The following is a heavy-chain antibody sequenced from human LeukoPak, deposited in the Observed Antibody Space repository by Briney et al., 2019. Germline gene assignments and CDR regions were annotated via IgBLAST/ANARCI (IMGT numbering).Heavy chain of an antibody. CDR3: GRGSVGFGELNY. CDR1: GFTFSSYT. CDR2: ISAGGGNT. D-gene: IGHD3-10*01. Sequence: PGGSLRLSCAASGFTFSSYTMSWVRQAPGKGLEWVSAISAGGGNTYYADSVKGRFTLSRDNFKNTLYLQMNSLRIEDTAVYYCGRGSVGFGELNYWGQGTLVTVSS. V-gene: IGHV3-23*01. J-gene: IGHJ4*02.